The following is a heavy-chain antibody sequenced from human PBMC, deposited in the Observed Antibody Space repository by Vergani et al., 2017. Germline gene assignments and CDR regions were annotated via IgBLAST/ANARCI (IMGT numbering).Heavy chain of an antibody. CDR2: ISGSGGNT. CDR1: GFTFSSYA. J-gene: IGHJ4*02. V-gene: IGHV3-23*01. D-gene: IGHD3-3*01. Sequence: EVQLLESGGNLIQPGGSLRLSCGASGFTFSSYAMTWVRLAPGKGLQWVSAISGSGGNTFYTDSVKGRFTISRDNSKDTLYLQMNSLRAEDTAVYYCAREGYDFWSGYYQYFDYWGQGTLVTVSS. CDR3: AREGYDFWSGYYQYFDY.